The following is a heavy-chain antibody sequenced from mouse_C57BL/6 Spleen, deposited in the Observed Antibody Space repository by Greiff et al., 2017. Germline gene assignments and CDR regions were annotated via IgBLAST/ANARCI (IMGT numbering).Heavy chain of an antibody. D-gene: IGHD1-1*01. Sequence: QVQLKQPGAELVRPGSSVKLSCTASGYTFTSYWMHWVKQRPIQGLEWIGNIDPSDSETHYNQKFKDKATLTVDKSSSTAYMQLSSLTSEDSAVYYCARGGIRAYGSSYGFDYWGQGTTLTVSS. CDR3: ARGGIRAYGSSYGFDY. CDR1: GYTFTSYW. J-gene: IGHJ2*01. V-gene: IGHV1-52*01. CDR2: IDPSDSET.